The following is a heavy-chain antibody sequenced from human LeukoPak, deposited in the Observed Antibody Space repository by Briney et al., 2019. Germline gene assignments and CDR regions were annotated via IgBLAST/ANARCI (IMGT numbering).Heavy chain of an antibody. V-gene: IGHV3-23*01. CDR1: GLTVSSNC. D-gene: IGHD4-17*01. J-gene: IGHJ4*02. CDR3: AKEIWPTVTTPGHTYFDY. CDR2: ISGSGGST. Sequence: TGGSLRLSCAASGLTVSSNCMSWVRQAPGKGLEWVSAISGSGGSTYYADSVKGRFTISRDNSKNTLYLQMNSLRAEDTAVYYCAKEIWPTVTTPGHTYFDYWGQGTLVTVSS.